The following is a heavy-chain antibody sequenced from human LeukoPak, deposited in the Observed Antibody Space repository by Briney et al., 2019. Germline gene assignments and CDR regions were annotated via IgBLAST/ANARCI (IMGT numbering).Heavy chain of an antibody. CDR3: ARDSRAWSFDY. CDR2: INPGGDYT. V-gene: IGHV1-46*01. CDR1: GYSFTSYH. J-gene: IGHJ4*02. D-gene: IGHD2-8*02. Sequence: ASVKVSCKASGYSFTSYHMHWVRQAPGQGLEWMGIINPGGDYTSYAQKFQGRVALTRDTYTSTVYMELSSLRSEDTAVYYCARDSRAWSFDYCGQGTLVTVSS.